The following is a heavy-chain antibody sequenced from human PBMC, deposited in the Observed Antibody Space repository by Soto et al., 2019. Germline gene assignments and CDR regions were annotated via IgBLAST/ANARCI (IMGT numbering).Heavy chain of an antibody. V-gene: IGHV5-51*01. CDR2: IYPGDSDT. CDR1: GYRFTRYW. J-gene: IGHJ6*02. Sequence: GESLKISGKGSGYRFTRYWIGWVRQMPGKGLEWMGIIYPGDSDTRYSPSFQGQVTISADKSISTAYLQWSSLKASDTAMYYCARLNRVNYYYYYGMDVWGQGTTVTV. D-gene: IGHD3-3*01. CDR3: ARLNRVNYYYYYGMDV.